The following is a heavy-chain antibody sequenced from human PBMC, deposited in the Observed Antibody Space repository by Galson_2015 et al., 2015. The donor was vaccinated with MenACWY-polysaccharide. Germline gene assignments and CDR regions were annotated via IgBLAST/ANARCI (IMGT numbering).Heavy chain of an antibody. V-gene: IGHV3-7*01. J-gene: IGHJ6*02. CDR2: IKQDGSEK. CDR1: GFTFSGFW. Sequence: SLRLSCAASGFTFSGFWMSWVRQAPGKGLEWVANIKQDGSEKYYVDSVKGRFTISRDNAKNSLYLQMNSLRADDTAVYYCAKGRAPSTYYGMDVWGQGTTVTVSS. D-gene: IGHD2-2*01. CDR3: AKGRAPSTYYGMDV.